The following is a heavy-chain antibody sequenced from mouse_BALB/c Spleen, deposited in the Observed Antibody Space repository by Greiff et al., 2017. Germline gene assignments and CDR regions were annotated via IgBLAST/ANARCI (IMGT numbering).Heavy chain of an antibody. D-gene: IGHD2-4*01. CDR2: IWSGGST. V-gene: IGHV2-2*02. CDR3: ARKATMITTRGNYYAMDY. Sequence: QVQLKQSGPGLVQPSQSLSITCTVSGFSLTSYGVHWVRQSPGKGLEWLGVIWSGGSTDYNAAFISRLSISKDNSKSQVFFKMNSLQANDTAIYYCARKATMITTRGNYYAMDYWGQGTSVTVSS. J-gene: IGHJ4*01. CDR1: GFSLTSYG.